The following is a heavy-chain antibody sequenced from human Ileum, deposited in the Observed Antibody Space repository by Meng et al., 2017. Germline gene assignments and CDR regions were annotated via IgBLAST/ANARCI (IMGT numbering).Heavy chain of an antibody. V-gene: IGHV4-4*02. Sequence: QGPLQESGPGLLEPSGTLSLTCAVSGRSTSSSDWWSWVRQPPGKGLEWIAEMNLGGSPNYNPSLKSRVTMSVDKSNDHLSLQLTSVTAADTAVYYCAHIFDSWGQGTLVTVSS. CDR3: AHIFDS. CDR1: GRSTSSSDW. CDR2: MNLGGSP. J-gene: IGHJ4*02.